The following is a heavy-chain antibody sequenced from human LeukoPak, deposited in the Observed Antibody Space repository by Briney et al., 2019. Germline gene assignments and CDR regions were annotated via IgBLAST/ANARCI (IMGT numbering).Heavy chain of an antibody. J-gene: IGHJ4*02. CDR1: GFTFSSYG. CDR2: VSPSSSSI. D-gene: IGHD6-19*01. CDR3: AREHTPYGSGCTAAY. Sequence: PGGSLRLSCAASGFTFSSYGMNWVRQAPGTGLEWFSYVSPSSSSIYYADSVKGRFTISRDNAKNSLYLQMNSLRAEDTAVYYCAREHTPYGSGCTAAYWGQGTLVTVSS. V-gene: IGHV3-48*01.